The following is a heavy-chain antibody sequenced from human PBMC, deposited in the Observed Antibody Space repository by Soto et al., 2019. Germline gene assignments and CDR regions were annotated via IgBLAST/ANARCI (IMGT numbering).Heavy chain of an antibody. CDR3: ARITGYYYDSSGYYSLNFDY. CDR1: GFSLSNARMG. CDR2: IFSNDEK. J-gene: IGHJ4*02. Sequence: SGPTLVNPTETLTLTCTVPGFSLSNARMGVSWIRQPPGKALEWLAHIFSNDEKSYSTSLKSRLTISKDTSKSQVVLTMTNMDPVDTATYYCARITGYYYDSSGYYSLNFDYWGQGTLVTVSS. D-gene: IGHD3-22*01. V-gene: IGHV2-26*01.